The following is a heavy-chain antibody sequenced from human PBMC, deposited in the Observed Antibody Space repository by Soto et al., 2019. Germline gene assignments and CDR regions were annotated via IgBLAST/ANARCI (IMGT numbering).Heavy chain of an antibody. CDR3: ARDPGGYYDSSGYYSIHFDY. CDR1: GFTFSSYS. J-gene: IGHJ4*02. V-gene: IGHV3-21*01. Sequence: GGSLRLSCAASGFTFSSYSMNWVRQAPGKGLEWVSSISSSSSYIYYADSVKGRFTISRDNAKNSLYLQMNSLRAEDTAVYYCARDPGGYYDSSGYYSIHFDYWGQGTLVTVSS. CDR2: ISSSSSYI. D-gene: IGHD3-22*01.